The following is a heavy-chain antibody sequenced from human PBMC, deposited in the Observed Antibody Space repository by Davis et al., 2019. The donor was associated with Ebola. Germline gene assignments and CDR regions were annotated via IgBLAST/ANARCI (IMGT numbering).Heavy chain of an antibody. CDR2: IGKAGDT. Sequence: GESLKISCAASGFSFSTYDMHWVRQVTGQGLECVSHIGKAGDTYYADSVKGRFTISRDNAKNSLYLQMNSLRDEDTAVYFCARGRPYGMDVWGQGTTVTVSS. CDR1: GFSFSTYD. V-gene: IGHV3-13*01. J-gene: IGHJ6*02. CDR3: ARGRPYGMDV.